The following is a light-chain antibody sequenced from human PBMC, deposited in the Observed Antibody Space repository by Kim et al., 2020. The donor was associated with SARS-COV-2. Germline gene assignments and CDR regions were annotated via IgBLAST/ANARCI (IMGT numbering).Light chain of an antibody. J-gene: IGLJ3*02. CDR2: VGTGGIVG. Sequence: CNLSSGYSNYKVDLYQQRPGKGPRFVMRVGTGGIVGSKGDGIPDRFSVLASGLNRYLTIKNIQEEDESDYHCGADHGSGSNFVWVFGGGTQLTVL. CDR3: GADHGSGSNFVWV. V-gene: IGLV9-49*01. CDR1: SGYSNYK.